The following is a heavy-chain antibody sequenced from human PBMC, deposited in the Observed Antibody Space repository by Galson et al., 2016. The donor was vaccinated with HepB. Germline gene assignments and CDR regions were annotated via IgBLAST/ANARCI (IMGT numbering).Heavy chain of an antibody. Sequence: SLRLSCAASGFTFSSYWMTWVRQAPGKGLEWVANIKQDGIEKYHVDSVKGRFTISRDNAKNSLYLQMNSLRAEDTAVYYCARDSGFCSGGSWYGDAFDIWGQGTMVTVSS. CDR1: GFTFSSYW. J-gene: IGHJ3*02. CDR2: IKQDGIEK. CDR3: ARDSGFCSGGSWYGDAFDI. D-gene: IGHD2-15*01. V-gene: IGHV3-7*01.